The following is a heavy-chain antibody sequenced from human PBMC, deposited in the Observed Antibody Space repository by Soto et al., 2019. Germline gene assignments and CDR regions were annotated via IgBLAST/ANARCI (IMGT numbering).Heavy chain of an antibody. Sequence: GASVKVSCKASGGTFSSYAISWVRQAPGQGLEWMGGIIPIFGTANYAQKFQGRVTITADESTSTAYMELSSLRSEDTAVYYCARGMVGRYYYYGMDVWGQGTTVTVSS. CDR2: IIPIFGTA. D-gene: IGHD1-26*01. V-gene: IGHV1-69*13. J-gene: IGHJ6*02. CDR3: ARGMVGRYYYYGMDV. CDR1: GGTFSSYA.